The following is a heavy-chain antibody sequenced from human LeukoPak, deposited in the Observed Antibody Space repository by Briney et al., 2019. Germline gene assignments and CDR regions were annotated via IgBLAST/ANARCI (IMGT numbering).Heavy chain of an antibody. Sequence: GGSLRLSCAASGFTFSSYSMNWVRQAPGKGLEWVSYISSSSSTIYYADSVKGRFTISGDNAKNSLYLQMNSLRAEDTAVYYCARDPGVYGSGSYYHDYWGQGTLVTVSS. CDR1: GFTFSSYS. CDR3: ARDPGVYGSGSYYHDY. J-gene: IGHJ4*02. CDR2: ISSSSSTI. V-gene: IGHV3-48*04. D-gene: IGHD3-10*01.